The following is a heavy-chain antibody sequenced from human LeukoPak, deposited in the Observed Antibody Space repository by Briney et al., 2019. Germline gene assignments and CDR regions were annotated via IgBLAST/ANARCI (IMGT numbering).Heavy chain of an antibody. CDR1: GFTFSNYW. CDR2: INSDGSTT. V-gene: IGHV3-74*01. Sequence: GGSLRLSCAASGFTFSNYWMHWVRQAPGKGLVWVSRINSDGSTTTYADSVKGRFTTSRDNAKNTLYLQMNSLSAEDTAVYYCARGGSYSYGPFDYWGQGTLSTVSS. CDR3: ARGGSYSYGPFDY. J-gene: IGHJ4*02. D-gene: IGHD5-18*01.